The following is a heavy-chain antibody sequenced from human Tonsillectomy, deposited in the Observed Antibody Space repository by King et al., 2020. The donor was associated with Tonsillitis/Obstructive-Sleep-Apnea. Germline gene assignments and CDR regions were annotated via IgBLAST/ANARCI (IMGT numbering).Heavy chain of an antibody. Sequence: VTLKESGPVLVKPTETLTLTCTVSGFSLSNARMGVSWIRQPPGKALEWLAHIFSNDEKSYNTSLKSRLTTSKDASKSQVVLTLTNMDPVDTATYYCARVPRGVGVTYYSFDYWGQGTLVTVSS. D-gene: IGHD1-26*01. V-gene: IGHV2-26*01. J-gene: IGHJ4*02. CDR2: IFSNDEK. CDR3: ARVPRGVGVTYYSFDY. CDR1: GFSLSNARMG.